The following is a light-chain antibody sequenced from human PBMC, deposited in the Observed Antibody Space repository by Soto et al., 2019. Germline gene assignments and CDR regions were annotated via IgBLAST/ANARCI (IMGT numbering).Light chain of an antibody. CDR1: QSVSSK. J-gene: IGKJ1*01. Sequence: IVMTQSPATLSVSPGERATLSCRASQSVSSKLAWYQQKPGQAPRLLIYGASTRATGIPARFSGSGSETEFTITISSLQSEDFAVYYCQEYKYSKKFGQGTKV. CDR3: QEYKYSKK. V-gene: IGKV3-15*01. CDR2: GAS.